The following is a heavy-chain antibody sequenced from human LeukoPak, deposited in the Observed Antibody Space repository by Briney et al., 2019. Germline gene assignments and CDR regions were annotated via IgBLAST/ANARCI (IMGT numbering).Heavy chain of an antibody. J-gene: IGHJ5*02. CDR3: ATDRSNLLLWSGESPSRPRGGWFDP. Sequence: GASVKVSCKVSGYTLTELSMHWVRQAPGKGLEWMGGFDPEDGETIYAQKFQGRVTMTEDTSTDTAYMELSSLRSEDTAVYYCATDRSNLLLWSGESPSRPRGGWFDPWGQGTLVTVSS. D-gene: IGHD3-10*01. CDR1: GYTLTELS. CDR2: FDPEDGET. V-gene: IGHV1-24*01.